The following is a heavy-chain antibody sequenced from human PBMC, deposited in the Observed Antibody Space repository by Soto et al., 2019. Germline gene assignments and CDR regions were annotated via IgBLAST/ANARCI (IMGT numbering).Heavy chain of an antibody. CDR2: VDYTGNT. CDR1: GCSISNYY. Sequence: SETLSLTCILSGCSISNYYWSWIRQSPGKGLEWIGYVDYTGNTNFKYNPSLESRVTISVDTSKNQLSLNLRSVTAADTAIYNCARFPDYGAYVAPWGQGTLVTVSS. J-gene: IGHJ5*02. V-gene: IGHV4-59*12. D-gene: IGHD4-17*01. CDR3: ARFPDYGAYVAP.